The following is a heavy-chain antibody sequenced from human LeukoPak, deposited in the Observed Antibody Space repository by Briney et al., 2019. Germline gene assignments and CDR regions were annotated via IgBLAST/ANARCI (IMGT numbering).Heavy chain of an antibody. Sequence: ASVKVSCKASGYTFTGYYVHWVRQAPGQGLEWMGWINPNSGGTNYAQKFQGRVTMTRDTSISTAYMELSRLRSDDTAVYYCARGEVNWDPYDPYYFDYWGQGTLVTVSS. CDR1: GYTFTGYY. J-gene: IGHJ4*02. V-gene: IGHV1-2*02. CDR3: ARGEVNWDPYDPYYFDY. D-gene: IGHD3-16*01. CDR2: INPNSGGT.